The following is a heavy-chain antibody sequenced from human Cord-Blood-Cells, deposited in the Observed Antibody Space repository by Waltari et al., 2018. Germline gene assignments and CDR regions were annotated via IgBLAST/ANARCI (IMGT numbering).Heavy chain of an antibody. V-gene: IGHV4-38-2*01. J-gene: IGHJ5*02. CDR2: IYHSGST. Sequence: QVQLQESGPGLVKPSETLSLTCAVPGYSISRGYYWGWIRQPPGKGLEWIGSIYHSGSTYYNPSLKSRVTISVDTSKNQFSLKLSSVTAADTAVYYCARGLNWFDPWGQGTLVTVSS. CDR3: ARGLNWFDP. CDR1: GYSISRGYY.